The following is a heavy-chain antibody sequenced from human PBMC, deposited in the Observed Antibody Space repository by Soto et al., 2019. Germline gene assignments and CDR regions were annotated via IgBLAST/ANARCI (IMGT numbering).Heavy chain of an antibody. CDR1: GGSISSGGYS. J-gene: IGHJ5*02. Sequence: KPSETLSLTCAVSGGSISSGGYSWSWIRQPPGKGLEWIAYIYHSGSTYYNPSLKSRVTISLDRSKNQFSLKLSSVTAADTAVYYCARSYYYDTSGSTYNWFDPWGQGTLVTVSS. CDR3: ARSYYYDTSGSTYNWFDP. D-gene: IGHD3-22*01. V-gene: IGHV4-30-2*01. CDR2: IYHSGST.